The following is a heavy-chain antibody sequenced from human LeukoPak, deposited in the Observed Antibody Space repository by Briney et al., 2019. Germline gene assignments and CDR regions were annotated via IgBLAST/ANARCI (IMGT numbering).Heavy chain of an antibody. Sequence: SETLSLTCTVSGGSISSYYWSWIRQPPGKGLEWIGYIYYSGSTNYNPSLKSRVTISVDTSKNQFSLKLSSVTAADTAVYYCARVRLGYSSGWYPGDYFDYWGQGTLVTVSS. CDR1: GGSISSYY. D-gene: IGHD6-19*01. CDR3: ARVRLGYSSGWYPGDYFDY. J-gene: IGHJ4*02. CDR2: IYYSGST. V-gene: IGHV4-59*12.